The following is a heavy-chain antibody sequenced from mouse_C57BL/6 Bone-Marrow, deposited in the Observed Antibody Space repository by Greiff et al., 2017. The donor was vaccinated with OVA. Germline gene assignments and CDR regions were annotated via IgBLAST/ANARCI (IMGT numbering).Heavy chain of an antibody. V-gene: IGHV1-54*01. J-gene: IGHJ1*03. CDR2: INPGSGGT. CDR3: ARRELYGNCRYWYFDV. CDR1: GYAFTNYL. Sequence: QVQLKQSGAELVRPGTSVKVSCKASGYAFTNYLIEWVKQRPGQGLEWIGVINPGSGGTNYNEKFKGKATLTADKSSSTAYMQLSSLTSEDSAVYFCARRELYGNCRYWYFDVWGTGTTVTVSS. D-gene: IGHD2-1*01.